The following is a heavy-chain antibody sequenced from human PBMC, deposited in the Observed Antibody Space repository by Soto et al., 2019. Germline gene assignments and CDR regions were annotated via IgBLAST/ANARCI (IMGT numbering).Heavy chain of an antibody. J-gene: IGHJ6*02. CDR2: ISAYNGNT. CDR1: GYTFTSYG. V-gene: IGHV1-18*01. Sequence: ASVKVSCKASGYTFTSYGIIWVRQAPGQGLEWMGWISAYNGNTNYAQKLQGRVTMTTDTSTSTACMELRSLRSDDTAVYYCARGTGYSYGSGHLNYYGMDVWGQGTTVTVSS. CDR3: ARGTGYSYGSGHLNYYGMDV. D-gene: IGHD5-18*01.